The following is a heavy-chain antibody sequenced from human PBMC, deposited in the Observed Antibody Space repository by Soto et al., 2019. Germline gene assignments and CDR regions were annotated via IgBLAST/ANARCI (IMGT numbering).Heavy chain of an antibody. CDR1: GYTFTGYY. CDR3: ARDVLRSGYMWVRGYYFDY. CDR2: INPNSGGT. V-gene: IGHV1-2*02. J-gene: IGHJ4*02. Sequence: GASVKVSCKASGYTFTGYYMHWVRQAPGQGLEWMGWINPNSGGTNYAQKFQGRVAMTRDTSISTAYMELSRLRSDDTAVYYCARDVLRSGYMWVRGYYFDYWGQGTMVT. D-gene: IGHD3-22*01.